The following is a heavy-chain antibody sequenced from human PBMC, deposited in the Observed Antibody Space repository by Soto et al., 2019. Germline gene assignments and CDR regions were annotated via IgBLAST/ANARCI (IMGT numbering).Heavy chain of an antibody. CDR3: ARRYGSCFDY. Sequence: QVQLQESGPGLVKPSETLSLTCTVSGGSISSYYWSWIRQPPGKGLEWIGYIYYSGSTNYNPSLXGXLXITXDTSKIQFSLKLSSVTAADTAVYYCARRYGSCFDYWGQGTLVTVSS. CDR2: IYYSGST. D-gene: IGHD5-18*01. J-gene: IGHJ4*02. CDR1: GGSISSYY. V-gene: IGHV4-59*08.